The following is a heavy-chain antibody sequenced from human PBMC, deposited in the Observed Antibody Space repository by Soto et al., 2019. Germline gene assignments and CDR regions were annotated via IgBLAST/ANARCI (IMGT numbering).Heavy chain of an antibody. D-gene: IGHD5-12*01. V-gene: IGHV3-30-3*01. Sequence: QVQLVESGGGVVQPGRSLRLSCAASGFTFSSYAMHWVRQAPGKGLEWVAVISYDGSNKYYADSVKGRFTISRDNSKNTLYLQMNSLRAEDTAVYYCARERWLQLPDYWGQGTLVTVSS. CDR2: ISYDGSNK. J-gene: IGHJ4*02. CDR1: GFTFSSYA. CDR3: ARERWLQLPDY.